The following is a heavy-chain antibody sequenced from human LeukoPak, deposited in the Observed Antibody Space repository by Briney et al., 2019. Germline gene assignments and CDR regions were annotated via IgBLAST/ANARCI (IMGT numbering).Heavy chain of an antibody. D-gene: IGHD2-8*01. CDR3: AREAIVLMVYAEPYYFDY. V-gene: IGHV1-69*05. CDR1: GGTFNNSA. CDR2: IIPIFGTA. Sequence: ASVKVSCKTSGGTFNNSAISWVRQAPGQGLEWMGRIIPIFGTANYAQKFQGRVTITTDESTSTAYMELSSLRSEDTAVYYCAREAIVLMVYAEPYYFDYWGQGTLVTVSS. J-gene: IGHJ4*02.